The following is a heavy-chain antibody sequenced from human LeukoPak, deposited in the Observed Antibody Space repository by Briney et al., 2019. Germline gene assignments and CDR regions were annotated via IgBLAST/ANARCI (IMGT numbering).Heavy chain of an antibody. CDR1: GFTFRIYW. V-gene: IGHV3-7*01. Sequence: PGGSLRLSCAASGFTFRIYWMNWVRQAPGKGLEWLANIKQDGSDKNYVDSVKGRFIISRDNAKNSLYLQMNSLRAEDTAVYYCARGYCTGSSCSRSYWGQGTLVTVSS. CDR2: IKQDGSDK. D-gene: IGHD2-2*01. J-gene: IGHJ4*02. CDR3: ARGYCTGSSCSRSY.